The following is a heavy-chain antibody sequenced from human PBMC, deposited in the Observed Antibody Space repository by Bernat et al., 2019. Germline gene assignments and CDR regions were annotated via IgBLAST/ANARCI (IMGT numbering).Heavy chain of an antibody. CDR1: GGSISSSSYY. V-gene: IGHV4-39*02. CDR3: ARDSDYGSGSLDY. J-gene: IGHJ4*02. CDR2: IYYSGST. Sequence: QLQLQESGPGLVKPSETLSLTCTVSGGSISSSSYYWGWIRQPPGKGLEWIGSIYYSGSTYYNPSLKSRVTISVDTSKNQFSLKLSSVTAADTAVDYCARDSDYGSGSLDYWGQGTLVTVSS. D-gene: IGHD3-10*01.